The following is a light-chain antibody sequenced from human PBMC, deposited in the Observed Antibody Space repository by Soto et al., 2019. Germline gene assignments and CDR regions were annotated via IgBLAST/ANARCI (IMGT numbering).Light chain of an antibody. CDR1: SSDVGASDF. CDR2: EIS. V-gene: IGLV2-14*01. J-gene: IGLJ2*01. CDR3: SSYTTSHTLV. Sequence: QSALTQPASVSESPGQSITISCTGTSSDVGASDFVSWYQQHPGKAPELIIYEISNRPSGVSSRFSGSKSGNTASLTISGLQAEDESDYYCSSYTTSHTLVFGGGTKLPS.